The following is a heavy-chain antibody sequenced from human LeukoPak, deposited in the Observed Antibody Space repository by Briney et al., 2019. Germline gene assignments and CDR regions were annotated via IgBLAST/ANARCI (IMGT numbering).Heavy chain of an antibody. CDR3: ASTQYYYDSSGYPYYFDY. D-gene: IGHD3-22*01. CDR2: ISSSSSYI. V-gene: IGHV3-21*04. J-gene: IGHJ4*02. Sequence: PGGSLRLSCAASGFTFSSYSMNWVRQAPGKGLEWVSSISSSSSYIYYADSVKGRFTISRDNAKNSLYLQMNSLRAEDTAVYYCASTQYYYDSSGYPYYFDYWGQGTLVTVSS. CDR1: GFTFSSYS.